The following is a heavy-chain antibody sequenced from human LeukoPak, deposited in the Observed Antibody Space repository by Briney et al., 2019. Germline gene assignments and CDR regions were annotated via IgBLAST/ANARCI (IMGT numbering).Heavy chain of an antibody. V-gene: IGHV3-48*03. J-gene: IGHJ6*03. CDR3: ARERGYCSSTSCPYYMDV. Sequence: GSLRLSCAASGFTFSSYEMNWVRQAPGKGLEWVSYISSSGSTIYYADSVKGRFTISRDNAKNSLYLQMNSLSAEDTAVYYCARERGYCSSTSCPYYMDVWGKGTTVTISS. D-gene: IGHD2-2*01. CDR1: GFTFSSYE. CDR2: ISSSGSTI.